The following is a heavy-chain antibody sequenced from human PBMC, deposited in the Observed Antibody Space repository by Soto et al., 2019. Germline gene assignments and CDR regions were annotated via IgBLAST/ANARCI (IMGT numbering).Heavy chain of an antibody. Sequence: GASVKVSCKASGYTFTSYAMHWARQAPGQRLEWMGWINAGNGNTKYSQKFQDRVTITRDTSASTAYMELSSLRSEDTAVYYCARDKSTSIAVANWFDPWGQGTLVTVSS. CDR1: GYTFTSYA. J-gene: IGHJ5*02. CDR2: INAGNGNT. CDR3: ARDKSTSIAVANWFDP. D-gene: IGHD6-19*01. V-gene: IGHV1-3*01.